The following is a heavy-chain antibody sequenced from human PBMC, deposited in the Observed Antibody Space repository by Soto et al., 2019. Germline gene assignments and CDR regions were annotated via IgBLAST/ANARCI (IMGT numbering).Heavy chain of an antibody. V-gene: IGHV1-69*12. CDR3: ARGREYVDYGPTYWYFDL. CDR1: GGTFSSYV. J-gene: IGHJ2*01. Sequence: QVQLVQSGAEVKKPGSSVKVSCKASGGTFSSYVISWVRQAPGQGLEWMGGIIPIFGTANYAQKFQGRVTITADESTSTGDMELSSLRSEDTAVYYCARGREYVDYGPTYWYFDLWGRGTLVTVSS. D-gene: IGHD4-17*01. CDR2: IIPIFGTA.